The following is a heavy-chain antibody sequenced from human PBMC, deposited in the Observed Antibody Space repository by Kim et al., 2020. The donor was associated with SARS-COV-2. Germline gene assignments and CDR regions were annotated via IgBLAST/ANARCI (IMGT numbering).Heavy chain of an antibody. Sequence: SETLSLTCTVSGGSISSSSYYWGWIRQPPGKGLEWIGSIYYSGSTYYNPSLKSRVTISVDTSKNQFSLKLSSVTAADTAVYYCARLNSPGIWFGELHFDYWGQGTLVTVSS. D-gene: IGHD3-10*01. CDR3: ARLNSPGIWFGELHFDY. CDR2: IYYSGST. V-gene: IGHV4-39*01. J-gene: IGHJ4*02. CDR1: GGSISSSSYY.